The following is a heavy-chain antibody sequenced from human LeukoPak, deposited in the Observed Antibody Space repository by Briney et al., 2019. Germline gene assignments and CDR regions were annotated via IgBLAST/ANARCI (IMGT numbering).Heavy chain of an antibody. J-gene: IGHJ4*02. CDR2: ISGSGGST. V-gene: IGHV3-23*01. Sequence: PGGTLRLSCAASGFIFSSYGMSWVRQAPGKGLEWVSAISGSGGSTYYADSVKGRFTISRDNSKNTLYLQMNSLRAEDTAVYYCAKAPVTSCRGAFCYPFDYWGQGTLVTVSS. CDR3: AKAPVTSCRGAFCYPFDY. CDR1: GFIFSSYG. D-gene: IGHD2-15*01.